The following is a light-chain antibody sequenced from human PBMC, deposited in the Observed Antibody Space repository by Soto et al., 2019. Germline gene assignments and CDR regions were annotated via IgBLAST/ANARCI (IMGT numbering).Light chain of an antibody. Sequence: EIVMTQSPVTLSVYPGERATLSCRASQSVRRNLAWYQQKPGQAPRLLISGASTRATGIPARFSGSGSGTEFTLTISSLQSEDFAVYYCQQYDNWPPLTFGGGTKVEIK. J-gene: IGKJ4*01. CDR2: GAS. V-gene: IGKV3-15*01. CDR1: QSVRRN. CDR3: QQYDNWPPLT.